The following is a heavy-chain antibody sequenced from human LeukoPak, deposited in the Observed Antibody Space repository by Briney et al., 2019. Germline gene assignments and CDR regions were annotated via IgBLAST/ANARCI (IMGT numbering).Heavy chain of an antibody. CDR2: MNPNSGNT. Sequence: ASVKVSCKASGYTFTSYDINWVRQATGQGLEWMGWMNPNSGNTGYAQKFQGRVTTTRNTSISTAYMELSSLRSEDTAVYYCARFSEITPYDWWGQGTLVTVSS. V-gene: IGHV1-8*03. D-gene: IGHD3-16*01. CDR1: GYTFTSYD. J-gene: IGHJ4*02. CDR3: ARFSEITPYDW.